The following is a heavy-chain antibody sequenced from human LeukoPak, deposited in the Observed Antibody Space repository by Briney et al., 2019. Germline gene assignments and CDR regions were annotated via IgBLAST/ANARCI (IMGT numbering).Heavy chain of an antibody. V-gene: IGHV3-23*01. J-gene: IGHJ4*02. CDR1: GSIFRSSS. D-gene: IGHD3-10*02. CDR3: AKRPAAVRGVIPYVDY. Sequence: SGGSLRLSCAASGSIFRSSSMSWVRQVPGKGLEWVSTISASAGNIYYADSVKGRFTISRDNSKNTLFLQMNSLRAEDTAIYYCAKRPAAVRGVIPYVDYWGQGTLVTVSS. CDR2: ISASAGNI.